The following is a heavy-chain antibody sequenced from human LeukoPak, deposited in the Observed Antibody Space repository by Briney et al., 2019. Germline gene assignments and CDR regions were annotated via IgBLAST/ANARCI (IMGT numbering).Heavy chain of an antibody. CDR3: ARALTGGYYSSTSCYRGGFDY. V-gene: IGHV1-69*13. CDR2: IIPIFGTA. J-gene: IGHJ4*02. D-gene: IGHD2-2*01. Sequence: ASVKVSCKASGGTFSSYAISWVRQAPGQGLEWMGGIIPIFGTANYAQKFQGRVTITADESTSTAYMELSSLRSEDTAVYYCARALTGGYYSSTSCYRGGFDYWGQGTLVTVSS. CDR1: GGTFSSYA.